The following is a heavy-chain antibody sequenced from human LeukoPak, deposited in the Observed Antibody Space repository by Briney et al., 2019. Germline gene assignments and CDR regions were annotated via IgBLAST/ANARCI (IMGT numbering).Heavy chain of an antibody. V-gene: IGHV3-23*01. Sequence: PGGSLRLSCAASGFIFSPYAMNWVRQAPGKGLEWVSAISGSGGSTYYADSVKGRFTISRDNSKNTLYLQMNSLRAEDTAVYYCAKSHDSSGYYFWGQGTLVTVSS. CDR3: AKSHDSSGYYF. CDR2: ISGSGGST. D-gene: IGHD3-22*01. J-gene: IGHJ4*02. CDR1: GFIFSPYA.